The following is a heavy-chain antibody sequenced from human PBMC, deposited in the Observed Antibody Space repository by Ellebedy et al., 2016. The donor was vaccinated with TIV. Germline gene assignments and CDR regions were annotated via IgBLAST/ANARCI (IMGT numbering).Heavy chain of an antibody. J-gene: IGHJ4*02. V-gene: IGHV1-8*02. D-gene: IGHD2-15*01. CDR3: ARVGDGSDY. CDR2: MNPNSGNT. CDR1: GYTLTDYY. Sequence: AASVKVSCKASGYTLTDYYMHWVRQAPGQGLEWMGWMNPNSGNTGYAQKFQGRVTMTRDTSTSTFYMELSSLRSEDTAVYYCARVGDGSDYWGQGTLVTVSS.